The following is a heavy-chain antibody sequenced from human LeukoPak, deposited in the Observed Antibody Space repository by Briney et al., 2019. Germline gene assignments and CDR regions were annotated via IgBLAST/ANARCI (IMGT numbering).Heavy chain of an antibody. Sequence: PGGSLRLSCAASGFTFSSYWMHWVRQAPGKGLVWVSRINSDGSSTSYADSVKGRFTISRDNAKNTLYLKMNSLRAEDTAVYYCAREITMVRGVIPKNYGMDVWGKGTTVTVSS. V-gene: IGHV3-74*01. CDR1: GFTFSSYW. J-gene: IGHJ6*04. CDR2: INSDGSST. D-gene: IGHD3-10*01. CDR3: AREITMVRGVIPKNYGMDV.